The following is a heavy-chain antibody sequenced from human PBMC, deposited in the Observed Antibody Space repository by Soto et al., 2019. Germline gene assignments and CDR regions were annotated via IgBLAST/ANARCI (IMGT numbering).Heavy chain of an antibody. J-gene: IGHJ6*03. Sequence: GGSLRLSCAASGFTFSSYWMSWVRQAPGKGLEWVANIKQDGSEKYYVDSVKGRFTISRDNAKNSLYLQMNSLRAEDTAVYYCARVLLRYYYGSGSPAYMDVWGKGTTVTVSS. D-gene: IGHD3-10*01. CDR1: GFTFSSYW. V-gene: IGHV3-7*01. CDR2: IKQDGSEK. CDR3: ARVLLRYYYGSGSPAYMDV.